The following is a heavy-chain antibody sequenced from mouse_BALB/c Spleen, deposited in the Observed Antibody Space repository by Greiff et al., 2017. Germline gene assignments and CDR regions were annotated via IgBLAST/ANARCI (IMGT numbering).Heavy chain of an antibody. CDR1: GFNITDYY. V-gene: IGHV14-4*02. D-gene: IGHD2-1*01. J-gene: IGHJ3*01. CDR2: IDPENGDT. Sequence: EVQLQQSGAELVRSGASVKLSCTASGFNITDYYMHWVKQRPGQGLEWIGWIDPENGDTDYAPKFQSKATMTADTSSNTAYLQLSSLTSEDTAVYYCNAHCNDMAYWGQGTPVTVSA. CDR3: NAHCNDMAY.